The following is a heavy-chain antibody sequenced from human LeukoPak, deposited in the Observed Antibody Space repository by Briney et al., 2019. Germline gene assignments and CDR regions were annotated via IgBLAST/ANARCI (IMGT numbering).Heavy chain of an antibody. D-gene: IGHD2-2*01. V-gene: IGHV3-30-3*01. CDR3: ARDQTPWDIVVVPAGGDY. J-gene: IGHJ4*02. CDR2: ISYDGSNK. Sequence: GGSLRLSCAASGFTFSSYAMHWVRQAPGKGLEGVAVISYDGSNKYYADSVKGRFTISRDNSKNTLYLQMNSLRAEDTAVYYCARDQTPWDIVVVPAGGDYWGQRTLVTVSS. CDR1: GFTFSSYA.